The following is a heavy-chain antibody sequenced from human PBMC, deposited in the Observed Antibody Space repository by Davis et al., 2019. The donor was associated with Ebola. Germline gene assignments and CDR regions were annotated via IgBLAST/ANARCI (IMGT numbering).Heavy chain of an antibody. D-gene: IGHD5-12*01. CDR1: GGSFSGYY. V-gene: IGHV4-34*01. J-gene: IGHJ6*02. Sequence: MPSETLSLTCAVYGGSFSGYYWSWIRQPPGKGLEWIGEINHSGSTNYNPSLKSRVTIPVDTSKNQFSLKLSSVTAADTAVYYCASLKQWLRGDVWGQGTTVTVSS. CDR3: ASLKQWLRGDV. CDR2: INHSGST.